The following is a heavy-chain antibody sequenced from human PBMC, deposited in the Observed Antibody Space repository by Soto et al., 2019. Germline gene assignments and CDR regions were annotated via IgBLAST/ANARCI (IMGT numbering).Heavy chain of an antibody. V-gene: IGHV3-74*01. CDR1: GFTFSGYW. CDR3: ARLRIAVAGDEGLNWFDP. CDR2: INSDGSST. Sequence: GGSLRLSCAASGFTFSGYWMHWVRQAPGKGLVWVSRINSDGSSTSYADSVKGRFTISRDNAKNTLYLQMNSLRAEDTAVYYCARLRIAVAGDEGLNWFDPWGQGTLVTVSS. J-gene: IGHJ5*02. D-gene: IGHD6-19*01.